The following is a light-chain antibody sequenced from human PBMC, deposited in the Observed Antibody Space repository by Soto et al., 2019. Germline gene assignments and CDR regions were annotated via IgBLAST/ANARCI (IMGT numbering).Light chain of an antibody. CDR1: SSDVGSYNL. CDR2: EGS. V-gene: IGLV2-23*01. CDR3: CSYASSSTL. J-gene: IGLJ2*01. Sequence: QSALTQPASVSGSPGQSSTISCTGTSSDVGSYNLVSWYQQHPGKAPKLMIYEGSKRPSGVSNRFSGSKSGNTASLTISGLQAEDEADYYCCSYASSSTLFGGGTKVTVL.